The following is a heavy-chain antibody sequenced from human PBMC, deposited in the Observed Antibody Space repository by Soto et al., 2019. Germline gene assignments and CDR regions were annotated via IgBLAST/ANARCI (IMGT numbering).Heavy chain of an antibody. Sequence: PGGSLRLSCAASGFTFSSYGMHWFRQAPGKGLEWVAVISYDGSNKYYADSVKGRFTISRDNSKNTLYLQMNSLRAEDTAVYYCAKDRNIAAAGTAYYYYYGMDVWGQGTTVTVSS. CDR2: ISYDGSNK. CDR1: GFTFSSYG. D-gene: IGHD6-13*01. V-gene: IGHV3-30*18. CDR3: AKDRNIAAAGTAYYYYYGMDV. J-gene: IGHJ6*02.